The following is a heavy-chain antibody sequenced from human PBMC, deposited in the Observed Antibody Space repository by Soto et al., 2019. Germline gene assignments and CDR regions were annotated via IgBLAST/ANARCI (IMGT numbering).Heavy chain of an antibody. CDR2: IYSGGST. CDR3: ARRTRSTGLLWVGESNYYYGMDV. J-gene: IGHJ6*02. Sequence: VQLVETGGGLIQPGGSLRLSCAASGFTVSSNYMSWVRQAPGKGLEWVSVIYSGGSTYYADSVKGRFTISRDNSKNTLYLQMNILRAEDTAVYYCARRTRSTGLLWVGESNYYYGMDVWGQGTTVTVSS. CDR1: GFTVSSNY. V-gene: IGHV3-53*02. D-gene: IGHD3-10*01.